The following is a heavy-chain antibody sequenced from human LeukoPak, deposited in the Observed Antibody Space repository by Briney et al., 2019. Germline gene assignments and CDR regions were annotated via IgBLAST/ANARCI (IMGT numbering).Heavy chain of an antibody. CDR1: GFTFSSYA. D-gene: IGHD5-12*01. CDR2: ISYDGSNK. Sequence: GGSMRLSCAASGFTFSSYAMHWVRQAPGKGLEWVAVISYDGSNKYYADSVKGRFTISRDNSKNTLYLQMNSLRAEDTAVYYCVRDGGVSGYDLLDYWGQGTLVTVSS. V-gene: IGHV3-30*01. J-gene: IGHJ4*02. CDR3: VRDGGVSGYDLLDY.